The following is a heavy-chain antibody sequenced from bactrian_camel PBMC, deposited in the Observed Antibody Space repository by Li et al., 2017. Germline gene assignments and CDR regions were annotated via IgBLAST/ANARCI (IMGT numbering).Heavy chain of an antibody. J-gene: IGHJ4*01. CDR2: IDYTGTT. Sequence: HVQLVESGGGSVQAGGSLRLSCAASGYTYTSYCMGWIRQSPGKERERVATIDYTGTTTYADSVKGRFIISRDKAKNTLDLRMNSLQPEDTAMYYCAADKTELRSLMRAGGRTFPQLLSYCGQGTQVTVS. V-gene: IGHV3-2*01. CDR1: GYTYTSYC. D-gene: IGHD2*01. CDR3: AADKTELRSLMRAGGRTFPQLLSY.